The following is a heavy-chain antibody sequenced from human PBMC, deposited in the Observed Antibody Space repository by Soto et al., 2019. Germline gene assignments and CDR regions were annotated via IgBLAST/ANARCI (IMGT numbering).Heavy chain of an antibody. D-gene: IGHD3-9*01. J-gene: IGHJ3*02. CDR2: ISGSGGST. CDR1: GFTFSTYA. Sequence: QPGGSLRLSCAASGFTFSTYAMSWVRQAPGKGLEWISTISGSGGSTNYGDSVKGRCTISRDNSMNTRYLQMNSLGAEDTAVYYCAKARTYYDLLYYAFDMWGQGTKVTVSS. CDR3: AKARTYYDLLYYAFDM. V-gene: IGHV3-23*01.